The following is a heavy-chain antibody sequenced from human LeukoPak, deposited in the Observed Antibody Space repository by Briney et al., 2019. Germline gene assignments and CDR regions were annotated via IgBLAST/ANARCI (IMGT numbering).Heavy chain of an antibody. V-gene: IGHV3-30-3*01. CDR1: GFTFNSFA. D-gene: IGHD3-10*01. Sequence: GGSLRLSCAASGFTFNSFATPWVRQAPGKGLEWVSVISHDGINKYYADSVRGRFTISRDSSKNTLYLQMNSLRPDDTAVYFCTREGSPYGSGNYSPFDYWGQGSLVTVSS. J-gene: IGHJ4*02. CDR3: TREGSPYGSGNYSPFDY. CDR2: ISHDGINK.